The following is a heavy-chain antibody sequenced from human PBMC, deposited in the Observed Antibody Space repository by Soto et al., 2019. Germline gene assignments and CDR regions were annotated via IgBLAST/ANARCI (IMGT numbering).Heavy chain of an antibody. D-gene: IGHD3-3*01. CDR1: GYTFTSYG. Sequence: ASVKVSCKASGYTFTSYGISWVRQAPGQGLEWMGWISAYNGNTNYAQKLQGRVTMTTDTSTSTAYMELRSLRSDDTAVYYCARDTTYTDFWSGYYSNWFDPWGQGTLVTVSS. V-gene: IGHV1-18*01. CDR3: ARDTTYTDFWSGYYSNWFDP. CDR2: ISAYNGNT. J-gene: IGHJ5*02.